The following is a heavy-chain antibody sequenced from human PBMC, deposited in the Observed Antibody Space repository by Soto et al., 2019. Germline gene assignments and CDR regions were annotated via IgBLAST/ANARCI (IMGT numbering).Heavy chain of an antibody. CDR2: ISSSGSTI. D-gene: IGHD6-13*01. V-gene: IGHV3-48*03. Sequence: WGSLRLSCAASGFTFVSYEINFVRHSPFKGLEWVSYISSSGSTIYYADSVKGRFTISRDNAKNSLYLQMNSLRAEDTAVYYCAREFSSSWYRATGDYWGQGTLVTVSS. J-gene: IGHJ4*02. CDR1: GFTFVSYE. CDR3: AREFSSSWYRATGDY.